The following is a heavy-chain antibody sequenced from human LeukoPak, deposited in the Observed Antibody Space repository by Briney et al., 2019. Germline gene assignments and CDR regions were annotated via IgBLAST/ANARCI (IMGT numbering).Heavy chain of an antibody. CDR3: VRVPDTYAFDI. D-gene: IGHD5-18*01. CDR1: GASITSDY. CDR2: VHHSGTT. J-gene: IGHJ3*02. Sequence: PSETLSLTCSVAGASITSDYWSWIRQPPGKGLEWIGYVHHSGTTKYNPSLNSRVTISMDTSKNQFSLKLSSVTAADTAVYYCVRVPDTYAFDIWGQGTMVTVSS. V-gene: IGHV4-4*08.